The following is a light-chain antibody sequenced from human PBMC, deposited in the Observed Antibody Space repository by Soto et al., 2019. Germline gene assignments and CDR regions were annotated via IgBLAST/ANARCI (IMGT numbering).Light chain of an antibody. CDR1: SSDIGAYNY. V-gene: IGLV2-14*01. Sequence: QSALTQPASVSGSPGQPITISCTGTSSDIGAYNYVSWYQQHPGKAPKLIIYEVNNRPSGVSNRFSGSKSGNTASLTISGLQLEDEADYHCSSYTGGSTYWIFGGGTKVTVL. J-gene: IGLJ3*02. CDR2: EVN. CDR3: SSYTGGSTYWI.